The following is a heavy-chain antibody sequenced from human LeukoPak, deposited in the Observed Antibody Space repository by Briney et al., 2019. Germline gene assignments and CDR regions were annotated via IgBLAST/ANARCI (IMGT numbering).Heavy chain of an antibody. D-gene: IGHD7-27*01. J-gene: IGHJ6*02. CDR2: INHSGST. CDR3: ARHANWGPFYYYYYGMDV. Sequence: SETLSLTCAVYGGSFSGYYWSWIRQPPGKGLEWIGEINHSGSTNYNPSLKSRVTISVDTSKNQFSLKLSSVTAADTAVYYCARHANWGPFYYYYYGMDVWGQGTTVTVSS. V-gene: IGHV4-34*01. CDR1: GGSFSGYY.